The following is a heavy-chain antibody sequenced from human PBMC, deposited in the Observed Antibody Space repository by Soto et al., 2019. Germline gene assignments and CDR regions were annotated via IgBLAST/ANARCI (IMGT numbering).Heavy chain of an antibody. J-gene: IGHJ6*02. CDR1: GGSITSSY. Sequence: SETLSLTCTVSGGSITSSYWSWIRRPPGKGLEWIAYIYDTGISGYTPSTSYNPSLKSRVTMSVDTSKSQFSRKLTSVTAADTAVYYCARGEDAFFYYGLDVWGQGLTVT. V-gene: IGHV4-59*01. CDR3: ARGEDAFFYYGLDV. CDR2: IYDTGISGYTPST.